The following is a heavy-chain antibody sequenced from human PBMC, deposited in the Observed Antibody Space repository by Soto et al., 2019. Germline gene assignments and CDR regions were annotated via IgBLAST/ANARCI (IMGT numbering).Heavy chain of an antibody. D-gene: IGHD3-10*01. V-gene: IGHV3-15*01. CDR1: GFTFSDAY. Sequence: SGGSLRLSCAASGFTFSDAYMSWVRQSAGKGLEWVGRIKSKADGGTTDFAAPVKGRFSISRDDSKNTLYLQMNSLQIEDTAVYYCTTDYNSYYGTRYFVRPHFDSWGQGALVTVSS. CDR3: TTDYNSYYGTRYFVRPHFDS. CDR2: IKSKADGGTT. J-gene: IGHJ4*02.